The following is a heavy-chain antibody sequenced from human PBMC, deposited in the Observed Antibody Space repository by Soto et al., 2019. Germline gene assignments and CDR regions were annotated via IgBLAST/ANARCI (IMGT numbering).Heavy chain of an antibody. J-gene: IGHJ6*02. CDR1: GFTFSSCA. CDR3: ARDFVVGGPTINYYYGMDV. Sequence: TGGSLRLSCAASGFTFSSCAMHWVRQAPGKGLEWVALISYDGSNKYYADSVKGRFTISRDNSKNTLYLQMNSLRAEDTAVYYCARDFVVGGPTINYYYGMDVWGQGTTVTVSS. CDR2: ISYDGSNK. D-gene: IGHD1-26*01. V-gene: IGHV3-30-3*01.